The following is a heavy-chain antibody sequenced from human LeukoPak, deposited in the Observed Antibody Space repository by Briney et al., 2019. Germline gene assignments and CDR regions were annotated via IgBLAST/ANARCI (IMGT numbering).Heavy chain of an antibody. Sequence: GGSLRLSCAASGFTFSESWMSWVRQVPGQGLEWVAHINHEGGGIQYVDSVKGRFTISRDNAKGSVYLQMNSLRAEDTAIYHCAAYINWVAGDVWGQGTTVIVSS. D-gene: IGHD1-1*01. CDR2: INHEGGGI. CDR3: AAYINWVAGDV. CDR1: GFTFSESW. J-gene: IGHJ6*02. V-gene: IGHV3-7*01.